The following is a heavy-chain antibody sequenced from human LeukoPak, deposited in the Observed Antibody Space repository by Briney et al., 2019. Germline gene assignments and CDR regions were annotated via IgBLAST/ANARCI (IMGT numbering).Heavy chain of an antibody. V-gene: IGHV3-21*01. CDR2: ISSSSSYI. D-gene: IGHD4-17*01. CDR1: GFTFSSYS. Sequence: PGGSLRLSCAASGFTFSSYSMNWVRQAPGKGLEWVSSISSSSSYIYYADSVKGRFTISRDNAKNSLYLQMNSLRAEDTAVYYCARDADYGDYIFDYWGQGILVTVSS. J-gene: IGHJ4*02. CDR3: ARDADYGDYIFDY.